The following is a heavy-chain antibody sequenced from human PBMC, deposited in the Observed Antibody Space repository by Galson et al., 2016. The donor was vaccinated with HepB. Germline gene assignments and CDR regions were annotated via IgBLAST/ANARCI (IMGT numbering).Heavy chain of an antibody. D-gene: IGHD1-26*01. J-gene: IGHJ3*02. V-gene: IGHV4-38-2*02. Sequence: SETLSLTCTVSGYPISGGYYWSWIRQPPGKGLQWIGSIYHSGATYYSPSLKSQVTMSVDTSNNQFSLNLRSATGADTAVYYCARDGATDSKFDIWGQGTMVTVSS. CDR1: GYPISGGYY. CDR3: ARDGATDSKFDI. CDR2: IYHSGAT.